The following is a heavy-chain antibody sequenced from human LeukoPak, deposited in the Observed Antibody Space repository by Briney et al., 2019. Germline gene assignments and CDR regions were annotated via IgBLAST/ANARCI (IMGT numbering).Heavy chain of an antibody. D-gene: IGHD4-11*01. J-gene: IGHJ4*02. CDR3: AKELMVAVTGTGLFDY. CDR2: ISGSGGST. Sequence: GGSLRLSRVASGFTFSSYAMNWVRQAPGKGLEWVSGISGSGGSTYYTDSVKGRFTISRDNSKNTLYVQMNSLRADDTAVYYCAKELMVAVTGTGLFDYWGQGTLVTVSS. CDR1: GFTFSSYA. V-gene: IGHV3-23*01.